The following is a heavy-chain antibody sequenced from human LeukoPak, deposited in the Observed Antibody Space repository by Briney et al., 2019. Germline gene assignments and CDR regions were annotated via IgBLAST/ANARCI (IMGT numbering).Heavy chain of an antibody. J-gene: IGHJ4*02. CDR1: GDSVSNGNYY. CDR3: ASVDTAMVTVFDY. CDR2: IYYTGST. V-gene: IGHV4-61*03. D-gene: IGHD5-18*01. Sequence: PSETLSLTCIVSGDSVSNGNYYWSWLRQPPGKALEWIGYIYYTGSTYYNPSLEGRVTISVDTSRNHFSVELNSVTAADTAVYYCASVDTAMVTVFDYWGQGTLVTVSS.